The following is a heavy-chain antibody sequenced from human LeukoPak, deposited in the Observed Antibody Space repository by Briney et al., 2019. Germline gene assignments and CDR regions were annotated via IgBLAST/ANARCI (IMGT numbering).Heavy chain of an antibody. CDR3: ARGGPRDAFDI. Sequence: PSETLSLTRTVSGGSISSGSYYWSWIRQPAGKGLEWIGRIYTSGSTNYNPSLKSRVTISVDTSKNQFSLKLSSVTAADTAVYYCARGGPRDAFDIWGQGTMVTVSS. D-gene: IGHD3-16*01. CDR2: IYTSGST. V-gene: IGHV4-61*02. J-gene: IGHJ3*02. CDR1: GGSISSGSYY.